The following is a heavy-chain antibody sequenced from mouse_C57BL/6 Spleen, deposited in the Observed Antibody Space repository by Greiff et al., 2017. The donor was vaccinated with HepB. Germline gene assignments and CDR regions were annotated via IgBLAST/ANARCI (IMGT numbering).Heavy chain of an antibody. Sequence: QVQLQQSGAELMKPGASVKLSCKATGYTFTGYWIEWVKQRPGHGLEWIGEILPGSGSTNYNEKFKGKATFTADTSSNTAYMQLSSLTTEDSAIYYCARGGVITTVVATPFAYWGQGTLVTVSA. J-gene: IGHJ3*01. CDR2: ILPGSGST. V-gene: IGHV1-9*01. CDR3: ARGGVITTVVATPFAY. CDR1: GYTFTGYW. D-gene: IGHD1-1*01.